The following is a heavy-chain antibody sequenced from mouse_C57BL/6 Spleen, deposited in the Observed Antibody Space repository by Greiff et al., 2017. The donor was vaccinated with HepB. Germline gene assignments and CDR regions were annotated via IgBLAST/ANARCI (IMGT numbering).Heavy chain of an antibody. CDR3: ADYGYDVGLFAY. D-gene: IGHD2-2*01. CDR1: GYSITSGYY. J-gene: IGHJ3*01. CDR2: ISYDGSN. V-gene: IGHV3-6*01. Sequence: EVQLQQSGPGLVKPSQSLSLTCSVTGYSITSGYYWNWIRQFPGNKLEWMGYISYDGSNNYNPSLKNRISITRDTSKNQFFLKLNSVTTEDTATYYCADYGYDVGLFAYWGQGTLVTVSA.